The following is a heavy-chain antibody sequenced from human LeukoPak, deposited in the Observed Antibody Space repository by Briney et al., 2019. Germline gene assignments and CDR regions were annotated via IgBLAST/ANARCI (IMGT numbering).Heavy chain of an antibody. CDR2: IVVGSGNT. CDR1: GFTFTSSA. Sequence: ASVKVSCKASGFTFTSSAMQWVRQARGQRLEWIGWIVVGSGNTNYAQKLQERVTITRDMSTSTAYMELSSLRSEDTAVYYCAAVGVSRQLVYYFDYWGQGTLVTVSS. J-gene: IGHJ4*02. CDR3: AAVGVSRQLVYYFDY. V-gene: IGHV1-58*02. D-gene: IGHD6-13*01.